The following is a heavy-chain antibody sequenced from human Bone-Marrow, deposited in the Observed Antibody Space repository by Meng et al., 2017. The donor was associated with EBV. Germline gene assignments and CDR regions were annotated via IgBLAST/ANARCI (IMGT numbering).Heavy chain of an antibody. CDR3: ARDLANDYGDYYFDY. V-gene: IGHV4-4*02. Sequence: QGQLQGSGPGLGKPSGTLSLTCAVSGGSISNSNWWRWVRQPPGKGLEWIGEIYHSGSTNYNPSLKSRVTISVDKSKNQFSLKLSSVTAADTAVYYCARDLANDYGDYYFDYWGQGSLVTVFS. CDR1: GGSISNSNW. CDR2: IYHSGST. J-gene: IGHJ4*02. D-gene: IGHD4-17*01.